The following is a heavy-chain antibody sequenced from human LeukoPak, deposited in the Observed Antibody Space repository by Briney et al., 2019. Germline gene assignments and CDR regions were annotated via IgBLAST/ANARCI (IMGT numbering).Heavy chain of an antibody. CDR2: ITASGGNT. D-gene: IGHD5-18*01. CDR1: GFTFSSYA. Sequence: GGSLRLSCAASGFTFSSYAMGWVRQAPGKGLEWVSAITASGGNTYYPDSVKGRFTISRDNSKNTLYLQVNSLRAEDTAVYYCAKGNGYSYGRYYFDYWGQGTLVTVSS. CDR3: AKGNGYSYGRYYFDY. J-gene: IGHJ4*02. V-gene: IGHV3-23*01.